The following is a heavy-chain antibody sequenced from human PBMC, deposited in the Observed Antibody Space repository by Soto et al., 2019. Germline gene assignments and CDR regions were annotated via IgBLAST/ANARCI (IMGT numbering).Heavy chain of an antibody. CDR1: VDTFTTYG. Sequence: ASVKVSCKASVDTFTTYGISWVRQAPGQGLEWMGWISGYNDNTKYAQKFQGRVIMTADTSTDTAYMELSTLTSEDTAVYYCAPLRRNIVVVIAILQRTDYWGQGTLVTVSS. J-gene: IGHJ4*02. V-gene: IGHV1-18*01. CDR3: APLRRNIVVVIAILQRTDY. D-gene: IGHD2-21*01. CDR2: ISGYNDNT.